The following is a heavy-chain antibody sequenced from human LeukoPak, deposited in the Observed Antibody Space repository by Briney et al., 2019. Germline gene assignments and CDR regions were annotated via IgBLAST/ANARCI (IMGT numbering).Heavy chain of an antibody. CDR2: IYYSGST. Sequence: SETLSLTCTVSGGSISSSSYYWGWIRQPPGKGLEWIGSIYYSGSTYYNASLKSRVTISVDTSKNQFSLKLGSVTAADTAVYYCARKRSGWYSPWGQGTLVTVSS. J-gene: IGHJ5*02. CDR3: ARKRSGWYSP. V-gene: IGHV4-39*01. CDR1: GGSISSSSYY. D-gene: IGHD6-19*01.